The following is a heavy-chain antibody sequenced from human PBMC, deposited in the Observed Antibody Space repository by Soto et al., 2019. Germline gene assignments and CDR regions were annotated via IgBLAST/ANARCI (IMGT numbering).Heavy chain of an antibody. J-gene: IGHJ6*02. Sequence: GGSLRLSCVASGFIFSDYVMHWARQAPGKGLVWVSRSNSAYIYYTDALRGRFTISRDNAKNSLHLQMNSLRADDSAVYYCTRGAGFFYGVDVWGLGTTVTVSS. D-gene: IGHD3-10*01. CDR3: TRGAGFFYGVDV. V-gene: IGHV3-21*01. CDR2: SNSAYI. CDR1: GFIFSDYV.